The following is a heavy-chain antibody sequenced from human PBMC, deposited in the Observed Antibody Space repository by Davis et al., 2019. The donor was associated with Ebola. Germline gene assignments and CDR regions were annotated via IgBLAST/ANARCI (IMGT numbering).Heavy chain of an antibody. CDR3: TSTHSSSVDY. D-gene: IGHD6-13*01. J-gene: IGHJ4*02. V-gene: IGHV3-7*03. Sequence: GESLKISCVASGFTFGNYWMNWVRQAPGKGLEWVANIRGDGSEQSYVDSVKGRFTISRDNSKNTLYLQMNSLKTEDTAVYYCTSTHSSSVDYWGQGTLVTVSS. CDR2: IRGDGSEQ. CDR1: GFTFGNYW.